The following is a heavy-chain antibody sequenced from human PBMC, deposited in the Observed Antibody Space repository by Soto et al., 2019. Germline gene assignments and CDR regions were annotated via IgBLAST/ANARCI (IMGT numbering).Heavy chain of an antibody. Sequence: GGSLRLSCAASGFTVSSNYMSWVRQAPGKGLEWVSVIYSGGSTYYADSVKGRFTISRHNSKNTLYLQMNSLRAEDTAVYYCARGGPYSSSWYYYYYYMDVWGKGTTVTVSS. CDR1: GFTVSSNY. D-gene: IGHD6-13*01. CDR2: IYSGGST. V-gene: IGHV3-53*04. J-gene: IGHJ6*03. CDR3: ARGGPYSSSWYYYYYYMDV.